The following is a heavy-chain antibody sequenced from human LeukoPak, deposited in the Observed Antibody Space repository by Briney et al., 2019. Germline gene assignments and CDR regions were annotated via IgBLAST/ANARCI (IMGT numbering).Heavy chain of an antibody. J-gene: IGHJ4*02. CDR3: XXVVGCGGDCHANLNFDY. Sequence: SETLSLTCTVSGGSISSSSYYWGWIRQPPGKGLEWIGSIYYSGSTYYNPSLKSRVTISVDTSKNQFSLKLSSVTAADPAVYXXXXVVGCGGDCHANLNFDYWGQGTLVTVSS. V-gene: IGHV4-39*07. D-gene: IGHD2-21*02. CDR1: GGSISSSSYY. CDR2: IYYSGST.